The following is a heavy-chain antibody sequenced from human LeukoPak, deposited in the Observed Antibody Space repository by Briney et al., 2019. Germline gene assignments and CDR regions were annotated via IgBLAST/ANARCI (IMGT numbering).Heavy chain of an antibody. Sequence: GGSLRLSCAASGFTFSSYAMSWVRQAPGKGPEWVSVISGSGGSTNYADSVKGRFTVSRDNSKNTLYLQMNSLRAEDTAVYYCAKHSSSWYDSFDYWGQGTLVTVSS. V-gene: IGHV3-23*01. CDR2: ISGSGGST. D-gene: IGHD6-13*01. CDR3: AKHSSSWYDSFDY. J-gene: IGHJ4*02. CDR1: GFTFSSYA.